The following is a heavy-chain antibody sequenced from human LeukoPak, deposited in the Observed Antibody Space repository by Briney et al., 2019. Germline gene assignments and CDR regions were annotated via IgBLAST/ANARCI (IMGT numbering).Heavy chain of an antibody. V-gene: IGHV4-39*07. J-gene: IGHJ4*02. CDR1: GGSISSSSYY. CDR3: ARVQRIAVAGHYFDY. CDR2: IYYSGST. Sequence: PSETLSLTCTVSGGSISSSSYYWGWIRQPPGKGLEWIGSIYYSGSTYYNPSLKSRVTISVDTSKNQFSLKLSSVTAADTAVYYCARVQRIAVAGHYFDYWGQGTLVTVSS. D-gene: IGHD6-19*01.